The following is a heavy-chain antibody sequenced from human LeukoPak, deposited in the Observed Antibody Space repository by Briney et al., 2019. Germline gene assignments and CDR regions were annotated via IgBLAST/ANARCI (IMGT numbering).Heavy chain of an antibody. CDR1: GGTFSSYA. D-gene: IGHD2-2*01. CDR3: ARAAPHLIVVVPAGYYYYYMDV. V-gene: IGHV1-69*13. J-gene: IGHJ6*03. CDR2: IIPIFGTA. Sequence: ASVKVSCKASGGTFSSYAISWVRQAPGQGLEWMGGIIPIFGTANYAQKFQGRVTITADESTSTAYMELSSLRSEDTAVYYCARAAPHLIVVVPAGYYYYYMDVWGKGTTVTVSS.